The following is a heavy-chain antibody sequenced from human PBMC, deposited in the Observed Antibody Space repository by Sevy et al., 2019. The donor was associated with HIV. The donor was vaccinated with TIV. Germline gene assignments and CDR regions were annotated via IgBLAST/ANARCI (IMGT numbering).Heavy chain of an antibody. CDR1: GGSIASGDHT. CDR2: VIHSGGT. Sequence: SETLSLTCTVSGGSIASGDHTWTWIRQPPGQALEWIGYVIHSGGTFYNPSLRSRVTISVDTSKNQFSLNLSSVTAADTAVYYCAREVVHEGYFDYWGQGILVTVSS. V-gene: IGHV4-30-2*01. D-gene: IGHD2-15*01. CDR3: AREVVHEGYFDY. J-gene: IGHJ4*02.